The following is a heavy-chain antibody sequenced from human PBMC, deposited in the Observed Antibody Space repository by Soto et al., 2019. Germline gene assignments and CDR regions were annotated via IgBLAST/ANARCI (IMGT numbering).Heavy chain of an antibody. D-gene: IGHD6-13*01. CDR1: GFTLTNCF. V-gene: IGHV3-23*01. Sequence: GGSLRLSCETSGFTLTNCFMTWVRLPPGKRLEWVSVITTNGHTDYADSVKGRFTISRDNSKNTVYLQMNSLRAEDTAIYYCAKGLLNGRWYAADWGQGTLVTVSS. J-gene: IGHJ4*02. CDR2: ITTNGHT. CDR3: AKGLLNGRWYAAD.